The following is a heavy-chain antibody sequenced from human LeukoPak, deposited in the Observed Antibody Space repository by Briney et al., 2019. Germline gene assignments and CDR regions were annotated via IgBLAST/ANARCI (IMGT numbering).Heavy chain of an antibody. J-gene: IGHJ4*02. CDR3: ARDVNTGTFDF. CDR2: IISTGSQM. V-gene: IGHV3-21*01. D-gene: IGHD2-8*02. CDR1: GFTFSIYT. Sequence: GGSLRLSCAASGFTFSIYTINWVRQAPGKGLEWVASIISTGSQMFYVDSVRGRFTISRDNAENSLYLQMNSLRAEDTAVYYCARDVNTGTFDFWGQGTLVTASS.